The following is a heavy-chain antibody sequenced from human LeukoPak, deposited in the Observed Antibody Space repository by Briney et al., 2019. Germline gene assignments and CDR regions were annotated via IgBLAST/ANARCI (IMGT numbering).Heavy chain of an antibody. J-gene: IGHJ4*02. Sequence: PSETLSHTCTVSGGSIATGSYYWGWIRQPPGKGLDGIGSIYYTGSTYYNPSLRSRVTMSVDTSKNQFSLKLSSVTAADTAVYYCARREGMTTVVTPDHWGQGTLVTVSS. CDR1: GGSIATGSYY. CDR2: IYYTGST. D-gene: IGHD4-23*01. CDR3: ARREGMTTVVTPDH. V-gene: IGHV4-39*01.